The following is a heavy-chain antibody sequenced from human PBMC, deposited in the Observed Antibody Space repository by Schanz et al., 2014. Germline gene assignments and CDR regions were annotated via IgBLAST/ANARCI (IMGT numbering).Heavy chain of an antibody. D-gene: IGHD3-3*02. CDR1: GGSFSGYY. Sequence: QVQLQQWGVGLLKPSATLSLTCAVDGGSFSGYYWSWIRQSPDKGLEWIGEINHSANTTYNPPLKSRVTISVASSKNQFSLMMNSVTAADTAVYYCARRHHFRSGPYYYYYMDVWGKGTTVTVSS. CDR2: INHSANT. V-gene: IGHV4-34*01. J-gene: IGHJ6*03. CDR3: ARRHHFRSGPYYYYYMDV.